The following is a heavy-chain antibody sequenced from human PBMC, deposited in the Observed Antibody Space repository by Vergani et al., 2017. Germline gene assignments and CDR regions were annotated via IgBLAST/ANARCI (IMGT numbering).Heavy chain of an antibody. CDR1: GYTFTGYY. Sequence: QVQLVQSGAEVKKPGASVKVSCKASGYTFTGYYMHWVRQAPGQGLEWMGWINPNSGGTNYAQKFQGRVTMTRDTSISTAYIELSRLGSDDTAVYYCARDHGIAARGGMDYYYGMDVWGQGTTVTVSS. D-gene: IGHD6-6*01. CDR3: ARDHGIAARGGMDYYYGMDV. V-gene: IGHV1-2*02. CDR2: INPNSGGT. J-gene: IGHJ6*02.